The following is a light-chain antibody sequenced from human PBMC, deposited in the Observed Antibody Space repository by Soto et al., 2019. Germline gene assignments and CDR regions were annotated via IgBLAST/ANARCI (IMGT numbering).Light chain of an antibody. CDR1: SSDVGGYNY. V-gene: IGLV2-14*01. CDR3: SSYTSSSTLVV. CDR2: DVS. J-gene: IGLJ2*01. Sequence: QSALTQPASVSGSPRQSITISCTGTSSDVGGYNYVSWYQQHPGKAPKLMIYDVSNRPSGVSNRFSGSKSGNTASLTISRLQAEDEADYYCSSYTSSSTLVVFGGGTKLTVL.